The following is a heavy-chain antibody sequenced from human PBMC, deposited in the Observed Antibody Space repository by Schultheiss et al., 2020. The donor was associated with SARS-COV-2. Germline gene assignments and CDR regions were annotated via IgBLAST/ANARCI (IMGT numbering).Heavy chain of an antibody. CDR1: GGSISSSSYY. J-gene: IGHJ6*02. Sequence: SETLSLTCTVSGGSISSSSYYWGWIRQPPGKGLEWIGSIYYSGSTYYNPSLKSRVTISVDTSKNQFSLKLSSVTAADTAVYYCARNRRIPYGNYYYYGMDVWGQGTTVTVSS. CDR2: IYYSGST. V-gene: IGHV4-39*01. D-gene: IGHD4-17*01. CDR3: ARNRRIPYGNYYYYGMDV.